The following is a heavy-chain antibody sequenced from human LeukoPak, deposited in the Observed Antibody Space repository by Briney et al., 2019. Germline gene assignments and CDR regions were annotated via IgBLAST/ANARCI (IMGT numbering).Heavy chain of an antibody. Sequence: ASVKVSCKASGYTFTSYAMHWVRQAPGQRLEGMGWINAGNGNTKYSQEFQGRVTITRDTSASTAYMELSSLRSEDMAVYYCARDGGSSWYTESFDYWGQGTLVTVSS. CDR3: ARDGGSSWYTESFDY. CDR1: GYTFTSYA. CDR2: INAGNGNT. V-gene: IGHV1-3*03. D-gene: IGHD6-13*01. J-gene: IGHJ4*02.